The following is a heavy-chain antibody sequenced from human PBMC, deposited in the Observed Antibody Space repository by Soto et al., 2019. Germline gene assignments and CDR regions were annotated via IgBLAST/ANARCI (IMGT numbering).Heavy chain of an antibody. CDR1: GFTFSSYG. J-gene: IGHJ4*02. D-gene: IGHD1-7*01. CDR3: ARDSAGTAFDY. Sequence: GGSLRLSCAASGFTFSSYGMHWVRQAPGKGLEWVAVIWYDGSNKYYADSVKGRFTISRDNSKNTLYLQMNSLRAEDTAVYYRARDSAGTAFDYWGQGTLVTVSS. CDR2: IWYDGSNK. V-gene: IGHV3-33*01.